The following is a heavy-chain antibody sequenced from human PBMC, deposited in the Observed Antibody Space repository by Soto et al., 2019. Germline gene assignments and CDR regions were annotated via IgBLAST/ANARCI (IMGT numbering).Heavy chain of an antibody. D-gene: IGHD3-3*01. CDR3: AGSAWTLRGRPMDV. J-gene: IGHJ6*02. CDR1: GGSISSGDYY. Sequence: QVQLQESGPGLVKPSQTLSLTCTVSGGSISSGDYYWSWIRQPPGKGLEWIGYIYYSGSTYYNPSFKGRVTIAVDTSKNQFSRKLSSVTAADTAVYYCAGSAWTLRGRPMDVWGQGTTVTVSS. V-gene: IGHV4-30-4*01. CDR2: IYYSGST.